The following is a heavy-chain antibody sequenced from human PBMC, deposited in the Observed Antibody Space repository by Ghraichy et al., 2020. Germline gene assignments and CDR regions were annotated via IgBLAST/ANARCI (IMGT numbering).Heavy chain of an antibody. CDR3: ARSRAPHIAAAGTGDY. Sequence: SETLSLTCTVSGGSVSSGSYYWSWIRQPPGKGLEWIGYIYYSGSTNYNPSLKSRVTISVDTSKNQFSLKLSSVTAADTAVYYCARSRAPHIAAAGTGDYWGQGTLVPVSS. CDR1: GGSVSSGSYY. J-gene: IGHJ4*02. D-gene: IGHD6-13*01. V-gene: IGHV4-61*01. CDR2: IYYSGST.